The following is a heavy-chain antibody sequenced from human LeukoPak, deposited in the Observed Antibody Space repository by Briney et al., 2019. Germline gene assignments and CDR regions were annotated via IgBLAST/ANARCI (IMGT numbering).Heavy chain of an antibody. Sequence: GRSLRLSCAASGFTFSSYAMHWVRQAPGKGLEWVAVISYDGSNKYYADSVKGRFTISRDNSKNTLYLQMNSLRAEDTAVYYCARDKGYCSCTSCHLEYYFDYWGQGTLVTVSS. J-gene: IGHJ4*02. D-gene: IGHD2-2*01. CDR1: GFTFSSYA. V-gene: IGHV3-30*01. CDR2: ISYDGSNK. CDR3: ARDKGYCSCTSCHLEYYFDY.